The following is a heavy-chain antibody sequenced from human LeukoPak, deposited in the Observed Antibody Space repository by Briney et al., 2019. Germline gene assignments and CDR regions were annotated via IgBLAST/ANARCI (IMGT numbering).Heavy chain of an antibody. J-gene: IGHJ4*02. CDR2: IYYSGGT. D-gene: IGHD6-13*01. CDR1: GGSISSGDYY. Sequence: SQTLSLTCTVSGGSISSGDYYWSWIRQPPGKGLEWIGYIYYSGGTYYNPSLKSRVTISVDTSKNQFSLKLSSVTAADTAVYYCARDHIAAAGTIDYWGQGTLVTVSS. CDR3: ARDHIAAAGTIDY. V-gene: IGHV4-30-4*08.